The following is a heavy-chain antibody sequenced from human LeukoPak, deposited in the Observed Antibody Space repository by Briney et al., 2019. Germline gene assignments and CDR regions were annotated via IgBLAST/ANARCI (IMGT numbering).Heavy chain of an antibody. CDR2: ISWNSGSI. V-gene: IGHV3-9*01. J-gene: IGHJ5*02. D-gene: IGHD4-17*01. CDR3: ARTPYAPHNWFDP. CDR1: GFTFDDYA. Sequence: PGGSLRLSCAASGFTFDDYAMHWVRQAPGKGLEWVSGISWNSGSIGYADSVKGRFTISRDNAKNSLYLQMNSLRAEDTAVYYRARTPYAPHNWFDPWGQGTLVTVSS.